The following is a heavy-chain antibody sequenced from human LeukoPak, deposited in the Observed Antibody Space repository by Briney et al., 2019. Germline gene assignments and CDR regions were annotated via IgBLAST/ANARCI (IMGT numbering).Heavy chain of an antibody. V-gene: IGHV3-23*01. Sequence: PGGSLRLSCAASGFTFSSYGMSLVRQAPGKGLEWVAAISGSGDSTYYADSVKGRFTISRDNSKNTLYLQMNSLRAEDTAVYYCARVVDHDYGDYYLDYWGQGTLVTVSS. CDR3: ARVVDHDYGDYYLDY. D-gene: IGHD4-17*01. J-gene: IGHJ4*02. CDR1: GFTFSSYG. CDR2: ISGSGDST.